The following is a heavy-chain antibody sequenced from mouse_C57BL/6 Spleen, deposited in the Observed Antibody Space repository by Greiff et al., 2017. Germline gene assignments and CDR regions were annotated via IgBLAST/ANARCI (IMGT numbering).Heavy chain of an antibody. Sequence: EVMLVESGGDLVKPGGSLKLSCAASGFTFSSYGMSWVRQTPDQRLEWVATISSGGSYTYYPDSVKGRFTISRDNAKNTLYMQMSSLKSEDTAMYYCARSYDGYAMDYWGQGTSVTVSS. V-gene: IGHV5-6*01. CDR3: ARSYDGYAMDY. CDR2: ISSGGSYT. D-gene: IGHD2-3*01. CDR1: GFTFSSYG. J-gene: IGHJ4*01.